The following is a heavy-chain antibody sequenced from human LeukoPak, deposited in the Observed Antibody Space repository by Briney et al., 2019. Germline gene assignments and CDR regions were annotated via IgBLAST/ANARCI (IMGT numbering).Heavy chain of an antibody. Sequence: PGGSLRLSCAASGFTFSSYGMHWVRQAPVKGLEWVAVISYDGSNKYYADSVKGRFTISRDNSKNTLYLQMNSLRAEDTAVYYCAKVGWEGAFDIWGQGTMVTVSS. V-gene: IGHV3-30*18. J-gene: IGHJ3*02. CDR3: AKVGWEGAFDI. CDR1: GFTFSSYG. CDR2: ISYDGSNK. D-gene: IGHD1-26*01.